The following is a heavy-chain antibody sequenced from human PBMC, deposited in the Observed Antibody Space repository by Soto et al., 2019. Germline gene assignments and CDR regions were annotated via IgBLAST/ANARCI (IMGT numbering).Heavy chain of an antibody. J-gene: IGHJ6*02. CDR2: IKQDGSEK. D-gene: IGHD1-1*01. V-gene: IGHV3-7*03. Sequence: GGSLRLSCAASGFTFSSYWMSWVRQAPGKGLEWVANIKQDGSEKYYVDSVKGRFTISRDNAKNSLYLQMNSLRAEDTAVYYCARVGWNHYYYYYGMDVWGQGTTVTVSS. CDR3: ARVGWNHYYYYYGMDV. CDR1: GFTFSSYW.